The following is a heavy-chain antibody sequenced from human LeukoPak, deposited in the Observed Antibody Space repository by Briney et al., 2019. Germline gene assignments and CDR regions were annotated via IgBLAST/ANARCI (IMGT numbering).Heavy chain of an antibody. CDR2: IGTAGDT. CDR3: ARSRGYSDAFDI. D-gene: IGHD4-23*01. V-gene: IGHV3-13*01. CDR1: GFTFSSYD. J-gene: IGHJ3*02. Sequence: GGSLRLSCAASGFTFSSYDMHWVRQATGKGLEWVSAIGTAGDTYYPGSVKGRFTISRENAKNSLYLQMNSLRAGDTAVYYCARSRGYSDAFDIWGQGTMVTVSS.